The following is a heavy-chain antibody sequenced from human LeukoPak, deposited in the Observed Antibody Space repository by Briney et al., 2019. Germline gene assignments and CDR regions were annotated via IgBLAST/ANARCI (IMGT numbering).Heavy chain of an antibody. CDR1: GFTFSSYW. CDR2: ISSDGSST. J-gene: IGHJ4*02. D-gene: IGHD2-2*01. Sequence: GGSLRLSCAASGFTFSSYWMHWVRQAPGKGLVWVSRISSDGSSTSYAASAKGRFTISRDNAKNTLYLQMNSLRAEDTAVYYCATDVPAVTIFGYWGQGTLVTVSS. V-gene: IGHV3-74*01. CDR3: ATDVPAVTIFGY.